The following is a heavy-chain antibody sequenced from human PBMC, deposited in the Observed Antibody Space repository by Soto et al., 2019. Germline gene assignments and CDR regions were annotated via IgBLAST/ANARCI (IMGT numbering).Heavy chain of an antibody. D-gene: IGHD2-2*01. CDR1: GFNVSRYA. CDR2: ISYDGSNK. CDR3: ASTNPNFRSSTSCYESLDY. J-gene: IGHJ4*02. V-gene: IGHV3-30-3*01. Sequence: SLRLSYAAPGFNVSRYALHWVRQAPGKGLEWVAVISYDGSNKYYADSVKGRFTISRDNSKNTLFLQMNSLRAEDTAVYYCASTNPNFRSSTSCYESLDYWGQGTLVTVSS.